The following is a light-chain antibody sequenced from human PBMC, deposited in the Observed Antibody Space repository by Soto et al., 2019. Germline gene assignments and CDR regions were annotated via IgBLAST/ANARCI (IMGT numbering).Light chain of an antibody. V-gene: IGLV1-51*01. CDR1: SSNIEKNH. Sequence: QSVLTQPPSVSAAPGQKVTISCSGSSSNIEKNHVSWYQQRPGTAPKLLIYDNYKRPSGIPDRFSGSKSGTSATLAITGLQTGDEADYYCGTWDSSLSAGLFGGGTKLTVL. CDR3: GTWDSSLSAGL. CDR2: DNY. J-gene: IGLJ2*01.